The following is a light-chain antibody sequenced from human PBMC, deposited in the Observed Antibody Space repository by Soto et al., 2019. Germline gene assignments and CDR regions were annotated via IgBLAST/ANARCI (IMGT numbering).Light chain of an antibody. V-gene: IGKV2-40*01. CDR3: MQRIECPYT. CDR2: TLS. J-gene: IGKJ2*01. Sequence: IVLTQTPLSLPVTPGEPASISCRSSQSLFDRDYGHTYLDWYLQRPGQSPQLLIYTLSYRASGVPDRFSGTGSGTDFTLQSSRLETEDIGVYYCMQRIECPYTFGQGTKLEI. CDR1: QSLFDRDYGHTY.